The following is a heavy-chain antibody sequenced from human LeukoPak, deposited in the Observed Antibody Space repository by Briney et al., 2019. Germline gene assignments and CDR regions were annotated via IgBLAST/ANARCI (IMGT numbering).Heavy chain of an antibody. CDR3: ARGGYSGSYYRFS. V-gene: IGHV3-74*01. CDR2: TSKDGCDT. Sequence: GGSLRLSCAVSGFTFSDSWMHWVRQAPGKGPEWLSRTSKDGCDTVYADSAKGRLTASRDNAKNTVYLELTNLRPDDTALYYCARGGYSGSYYRFSWGRGTLVTVAS. J-gene: IGHJ4*02. D-gene: IGHD6-25*01. CDR1: GFTFSDSW.